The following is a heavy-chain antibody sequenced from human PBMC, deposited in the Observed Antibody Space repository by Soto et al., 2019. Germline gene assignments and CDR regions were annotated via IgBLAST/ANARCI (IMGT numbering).Heavy chain of an antibody. CDR2: IYHSGST. CDR3: TRAPSSSKRGGLDY. J-gene: IGHJ4*02. Sequence: QLQLQESGSGLVKPSQTLSLTCAVSGGSISSGGYSWSWIRQPPGKGLEWIGYIYHSGSTYYNPSRKSRVTISVDRSKNQFPLKLISVTAADTDVYYCTRAPSSSKRGGLDYWGQGTLVTVSS. CDR1: GGSISSGGYS. V-gene: IGHV4-30-2*01. D-gene: IGHD6-13*01.